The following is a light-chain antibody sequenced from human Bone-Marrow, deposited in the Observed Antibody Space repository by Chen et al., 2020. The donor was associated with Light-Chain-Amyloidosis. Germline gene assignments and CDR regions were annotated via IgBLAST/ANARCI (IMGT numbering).Light chain of an antibody. J-gene: IGKJ2*01. V-gene: IGKV3-11*01. CDR1: QRISKF. CDR3: QERTNWPLYT. CDR2: DAS. Sequence: EIVLTQSPATLSLSPGERAALSCRASQRISKFLAWYQHNPGQAPRLLIYDASIRATGIPARFSGSVSGTDFTLTINSLEPEDFAVYYCQERTNWPLYTFGQGTKLEI.